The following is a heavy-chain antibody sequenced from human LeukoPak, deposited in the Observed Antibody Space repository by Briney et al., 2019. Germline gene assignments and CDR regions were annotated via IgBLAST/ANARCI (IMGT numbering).Heavy chain of an antibody. CDR1: RFTFSSYS. CDR2: IYSGGGT. Sequence: GGSLRLSCAASRFTFSSYSMNWVRQAPGKGLESVSFIYSGGGTYYADSVKGRFTISRDSSKNTLYLQMDSLRVEDTALYYCARDPGYDGSGYLIDCWGQGTLVTVSS. J-gene: IGHJ4*02. CDR3: ARDPGYDGSGYLIDC. V-gene: IGHV3-66*01. D-gene: IGHD3-22*01.